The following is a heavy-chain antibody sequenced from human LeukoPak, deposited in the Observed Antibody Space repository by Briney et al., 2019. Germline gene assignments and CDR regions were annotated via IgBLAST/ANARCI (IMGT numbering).Heavy chain of an antibody. CDR1: GFTFRNYS. CDR3: CIVGNPVSPFDY. V-gene: IGHV3-21*01. J-gene: IGHJ4*02. Sequence: PGGSLRLSCAASGFTFRNYSLNWVRQAPGKGLEWVSSISTSDNYIYYADSVKGRFTISRDNARNSLYLQMNSLGAEDTALYYCCIVGNPVSPFDYWGQGTLVTVSS. CDR2: ISTSDNYI. D-gene: IGHD1-26*01.